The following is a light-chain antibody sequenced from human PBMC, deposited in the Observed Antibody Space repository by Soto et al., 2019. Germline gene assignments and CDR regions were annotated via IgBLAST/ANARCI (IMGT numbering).Light chain of an antibody. J-gene: IGLJ2*01. CDR2: RNS. CDR3: AAWDDSLSGVV. Sequence: QSVLTQPPSASGTSGKRVTISCSGSSSNIGSNYVYWYQQLPGTVPQLLIYRNSERPSGVPDRFSGSKSGTSASLAISGLRSEDEADYYCAAWDDSLSGVVFCGGIKVTVL. CDR1: SSNIGSNY. V-gene: IGLV1-47*01.